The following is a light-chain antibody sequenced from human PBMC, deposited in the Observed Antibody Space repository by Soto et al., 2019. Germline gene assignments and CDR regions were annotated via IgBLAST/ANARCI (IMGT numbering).Light chain of an antibody. CDR3: LQDYDYPLT. CDR1: QGIRND. J-gene: IGKJ4*01. CDR2: AAS. Sequence: AIQMTQSPSSLSASVGDRVTITCRASQGIRNDLVWYQQKPAKAPKLLIYAASSLQSGVPLRFSGSGSGTDFTLTIRRLQHEDFATYYCLQDYDYPLTFGGGTKVEIK. V-gene: IGKV1-6*01.